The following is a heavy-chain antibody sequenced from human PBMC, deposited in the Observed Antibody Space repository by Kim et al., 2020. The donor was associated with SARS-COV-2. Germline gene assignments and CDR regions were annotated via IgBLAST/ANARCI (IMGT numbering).Heavy chain of an antibody. CDR2: T. D-gene: IGHD6-6*01. CDR3: ARDWSSSSPSY. V-gene: IGHV1-2*02. Sequence: TNYAQKFQGRVTMTRDTSISTAYMELSRLRSDDTAVYYCARDWSSSSPSYWGQGTLVTVSS. J-gene: IGHJ4*02.